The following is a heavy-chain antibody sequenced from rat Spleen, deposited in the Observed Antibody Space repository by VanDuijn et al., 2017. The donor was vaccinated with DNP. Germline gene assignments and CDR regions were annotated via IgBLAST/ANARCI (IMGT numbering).Heavy chain of an antibody. V-gene: IGHV5S10*01. J-gene: IGHJ2*01. CDR1: GFTFSDYN. Sequence: EVQLVESGGGLVQPGRSLKLSCAASGFTFSDYNMAWVRQAPKKGLEWVATIIYDGSSTYYGDSVKGRFTITRDNAKSTLYLEMDSLRSEDTATYYCATATGYYRVGFDYWGQGVMVTVSS. D-gene: IGHD1-12*03. CDR3: ATATGYYRVGFDY. CDR2: IIYDGSST.